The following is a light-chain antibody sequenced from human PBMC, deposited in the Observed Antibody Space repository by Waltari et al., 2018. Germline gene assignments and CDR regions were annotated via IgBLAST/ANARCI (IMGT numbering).Light chain of an antibody. CDR3: NSYTSSSPNVL. CDR1: SRDVGGYTY. J-gene: IGLJ2*01. CDR2: EVT. Sequence: QSALTQPASVSGSPGQSIPTSCTGTSRDVGGYTYVSCYQPHPGKAPKLLIYEVTNLPSGVSNRFSGSKSGNTASLTISGLQAEDEADYYCNSYTSSSPNVLFGGGTKLTVL. V-gene: IGLV2-14*01.